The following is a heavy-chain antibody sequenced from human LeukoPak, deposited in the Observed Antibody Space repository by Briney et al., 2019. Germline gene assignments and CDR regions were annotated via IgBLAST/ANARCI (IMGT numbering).Heavy chain of an antibody. CDR3: ARLKALGYYYYGMDV. J-gene: IGHJ6*02. D-gene: IGHD3-16*01. CDR2: ISSSGSTI. CDR1: GFTFSSSA. V-gene: IGHV3-48*04. Sequence: GGSLRLSCAASGFTFSSSAMSWVRQAPGKGLEWVSYISSSGSTIYYADSVKGRFTISRDNAKNSLYLQMNSLRAEDTAVYYCARLKALGYYYYGMDVWGQGTTVTVSS.